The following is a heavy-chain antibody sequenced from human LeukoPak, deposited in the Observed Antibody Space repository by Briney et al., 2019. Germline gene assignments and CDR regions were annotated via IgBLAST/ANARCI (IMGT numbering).Heavy chain of an antibody. D-gene: IGHD6-13*01. CDR3: AREKEGIDY. J-gene: IGHJ4*02. CDR1: GGSISSYY. CDR2: IYYSGST. V-gene: IGHV4-59*01. Sequence: SETLSLTCTVSGGSISSYYWSWIRQPPGKGLEWIGYIYYSGSTNYNPSLKSRVTISVDTSKNQFSLKLSSVTAADTAVYYCAREKEGIDYWGRGALVTVSS.